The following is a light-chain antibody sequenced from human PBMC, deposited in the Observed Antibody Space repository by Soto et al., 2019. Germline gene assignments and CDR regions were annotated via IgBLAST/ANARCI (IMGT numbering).Light chain of an antibody. CDR2: GAS. CDR1: QSVSSN. CDR3: QQYNNWPRT. V-gene: IGKV3-15*01. Sequence: EIVMTQSPATLSVSPGERATLSCRASQSVSSNLAWYQQKPGQAPRLLIYGASTRATGIPARFSGSGSGTEFTLTTSSLQSEDFAVDYCQQYNNWPRTLGQGTKVDIK. J-gene: IGKJ1*01.